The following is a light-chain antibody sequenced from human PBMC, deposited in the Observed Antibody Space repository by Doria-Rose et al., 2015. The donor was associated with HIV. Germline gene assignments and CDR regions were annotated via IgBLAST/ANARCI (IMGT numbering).Light chain of an antibody. CDR1: QRVKSSY. Sequence: EIVLTQSPGTLSLSPGERATLSCRASQRVKSSYLAWYQQKPGQAPRLLIYDASTRVTGIPDRFSGSGSGTDLTLTISRLEPEDVAVYHCQQYGTSRGTFGQGTRLEIK. CDR2: DAS. V-gene: IGKV3-20*01. CDR3: QQYGTSRGT. J-gene: IGKJ5*01.